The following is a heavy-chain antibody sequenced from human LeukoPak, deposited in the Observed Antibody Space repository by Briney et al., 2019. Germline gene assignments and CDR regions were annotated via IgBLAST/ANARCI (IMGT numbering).Heavy chain of an antibody. CDR2: ISSSGSTI. CDR3: ARNDYGGIVDAFDI. Sequence: PGGSLRLSCAASGFTFSSYEMNWVRQAPGKGLEWVSYISSSGSTIYYADSVKGRFTISRDNAKNSLFLQMNSLRAEDTAVYYCARNDYGGIVDAFDIWGQGTMVTVSS. D-gene: IGHD4-23*01. CDR1: GFTFSSYE. V-gene: IGHV3-48*03. J-gene: IGHJ3*02.